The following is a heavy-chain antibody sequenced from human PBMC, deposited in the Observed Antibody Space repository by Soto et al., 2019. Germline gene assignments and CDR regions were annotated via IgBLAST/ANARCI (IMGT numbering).Heavy chain of an antibody. D-gene: IGHD3-10*01. CDR1: EFTFRSYW. V-gene: IGHV3-74*01. CDR3: ARALAGSYDY. CDR2: ISGDGSST. J-gene: IGHJ4*02. Sequence: EVQLVDSGGGLVQPGGSLRLSCAASEFTFRSYWMHWVRQSPGKGLVWVSRISGDGSSTNYADSVKGRFTISRDNAKNTVYLQIDSLRAEDTAVYYCARALAGSYDYWGQGTLVTVSS.